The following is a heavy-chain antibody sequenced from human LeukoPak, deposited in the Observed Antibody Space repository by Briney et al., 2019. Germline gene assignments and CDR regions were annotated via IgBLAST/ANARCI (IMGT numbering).Heavy chain of an antibody. Sequence: GGSLRLSCAASGFSFSIYGMHWVRQAPGKGLEWVAVISEDGKNKYYADSVKGRITISRDNSRNTVHLQMNSLRGEDTAEYYCTKDRGTTASGTFDHWGQGTLVTVSS. CDR3: TKDRGTTASGTFDH. V-gene: IGHV3-30*18. CDR1: GFSFSIYG. CDR2: ISEDGKNK. J-gene: IGHJ4*02. D-gene: IGHD6-13*01.